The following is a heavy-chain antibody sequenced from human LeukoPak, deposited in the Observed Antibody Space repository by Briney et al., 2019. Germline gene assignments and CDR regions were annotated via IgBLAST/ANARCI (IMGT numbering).Heavy chain of an antibody. Sequence: SVKVSCKASGGTFSSYAISWVRQAPGQGLEWMGRIIPIFGTANYAQKFQGRVTITTDESTSTAYMELSSLRSEDTAVYYCAKNAVRGNYDSSGYYYGNIDYWGQGTLVTVSS. CDR1: GGTFSSYA. D-gene: IGHD3-22*01. CDR3: AKNAVRGNYDSSGYYYGNIDY. CDR2: IIPIFGTA. V-gene: IGHV1-69*05. J-gene: IGHJ4*02.